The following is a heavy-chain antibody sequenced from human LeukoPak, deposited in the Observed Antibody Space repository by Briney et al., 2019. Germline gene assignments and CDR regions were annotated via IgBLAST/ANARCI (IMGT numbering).Heavy chain of an antibody. J-gene: IGHJ3*02. D-gene: IGHD3-22*01. CDR2: INWNGGSI. V-gene: IGHV3-20*04. Sequence: PGGSLRLSCAASGFTFGDYGMNWVRQAPGKGLEWVSGINWNGGSIGYADSVKGRFTISRDNAKNSLYLQVISPRPEDTALYYCARDLYDSNAYYSSHDVFDIWGQGTMVTVSS. CDR1: GFTFGDYG. CDR3: ARDLYDSNAYYSSHDVFDI.